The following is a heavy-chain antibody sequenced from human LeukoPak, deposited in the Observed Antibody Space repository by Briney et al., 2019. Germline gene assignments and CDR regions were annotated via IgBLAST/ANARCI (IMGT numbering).Heavy chain of an antibody. CDR1: GFTFSSSD. CDR3: ARLRSAAFDI. J-gene: IGHJ3*02. D-gene: IGHD4-17*01. CDR2: IGTAGDT. V-gene: IGHV3-13*01. Sequence: PGESLRLSCAASGFTFSSSDMHWVRQATGKGLEWVSAIGTAGDTYYPGSVKGRFTISRENAKNSLYLQMNSLRAGDTAVNYCARLRSAAFDIWGQGTMVTVSS.